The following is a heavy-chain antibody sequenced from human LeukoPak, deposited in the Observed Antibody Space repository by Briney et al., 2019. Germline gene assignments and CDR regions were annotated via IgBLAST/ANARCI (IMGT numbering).Heavy chain of an antibody. CDR2: IYYSGST. J-gene: IGHJ4*02. V-gene: IGHV4-59*01. CDR3: ARAGLWFGGFLDY. D-gene: IGHD3-10*01. Sequence: PSETLSLTCTVSGGSISSYYWSWLRQPPGKGLEWIGYIYYSGSTNYNPSLKSRVTISVDTSKNQFSLKLSSVTAADTAVYYCARAGLWFGGFLDYWGQGTLVTVSS. CDR1: GGSISSYY.